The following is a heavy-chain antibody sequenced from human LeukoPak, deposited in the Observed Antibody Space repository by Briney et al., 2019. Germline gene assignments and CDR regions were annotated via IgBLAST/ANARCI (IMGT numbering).Heavy chain of an antibody. J-gene: IGHJ3*02. V-gene: IGHV1-18*01. CDR2: ISAYNGNT. CDR1: GYTFTSYG. Sequence: ASVKVSCKASGYTFTSYGISWVRQAPGQGLEWMGWISAYNGNTNYAQKLQGRVTMTTDTSTSTAYMELRSLRSDDTAVYYCARVILGIGDLWFGGQGAFDIWGQGTMVTVSS. CDR3: ARVILGIGDLWFGGQGAFDI. D-gene: IGHD3-10*01.